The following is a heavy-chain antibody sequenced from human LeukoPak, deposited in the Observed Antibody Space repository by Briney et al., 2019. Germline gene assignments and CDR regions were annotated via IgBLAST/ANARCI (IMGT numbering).Heavy chain of an antibody. Sequence: PGGSLRLSRAASGFTFSSYAMSWVRQAPGKGLEWVSAISGSGGSTYYADSVKGRFTISRDNSKNTLYLQMNSLRAEDTAVYYCAVRDSSSWYNWFDPWGQGTLVTVSS. D-gene: IGHD6-13*01. J-gene: IGHJ5*02. V-gene: IGHV3-23*01. CDR2: ISGSGGST. CDR1: GFTFSSYA. CDR3: AVRDSSSWYNWFDP.